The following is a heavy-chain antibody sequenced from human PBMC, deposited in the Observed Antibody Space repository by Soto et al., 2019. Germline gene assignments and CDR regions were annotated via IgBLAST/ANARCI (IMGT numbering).Heavy chain of an antibody. Sequence: PGGSLRLSCADSGFTFSSYWMSWVRQAPGQGLEWVANVKYDGSQTYYVGSVKGRFTISRDNAKNSLYLQMNSLRAEDTAVYYCTRDFQGPLDYGMDVWSQGTTVTVS. CDR2: VKYDGSQT. CDR1: GFTFSSYW. CDR3: TRDFQGPLDYGMDV. V-gene: IGHV3-7*01. D-gene: IGHD1-1*01. J-gene: IGHJ6*02.